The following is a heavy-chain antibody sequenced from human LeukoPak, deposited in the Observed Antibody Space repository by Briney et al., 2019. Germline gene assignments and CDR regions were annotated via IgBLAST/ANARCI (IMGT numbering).Heavy chain of an antibody. D-gene: IGHD1-26*01. CDR3: ATTLGATTYRIDAFDI. CDR2: FDPEDGET. J-gene: IGHJ3*02. V-gene: IGHV1-24*01. Sequence: ASVKVSCKVSGSTLTELSMHWVRQAPGKGLEWMGGFDPEDGETIYAQKFQGRVTMTEDTSTDTAYMELSGLRSEDTAVYYCATTLGATTYRIDAFDIWGQGTMVTVSS. CDR1: GSTLTELS.